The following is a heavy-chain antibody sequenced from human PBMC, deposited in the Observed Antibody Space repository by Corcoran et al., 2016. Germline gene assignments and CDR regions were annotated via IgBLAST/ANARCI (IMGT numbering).Heavy chain of an antibody. V-gene: IGHV3-74*03. CDR2: ITGDGSDT. D-gene: IGHD6-25*01. J-gene: IGHJ3*01. CDR3: ARGGGWSSGRFRAFGF. Sequence: EVQLVESGGGLVQPGGSLRLSCAASGFAFSTYWMHWVRHVPGKGLMWVSRITGDGSDTTYAVSVKGRFTISRDNAENTVYLQMDSLRAEDTAVYYCARGGGWSSGRFRAFGFWGQGTMVTVSS. CDR1: GFAFSTYW.